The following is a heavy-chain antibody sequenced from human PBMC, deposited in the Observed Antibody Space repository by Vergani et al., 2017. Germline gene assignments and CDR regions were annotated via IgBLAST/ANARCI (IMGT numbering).Heavy chain of an antibody. CDR3: ARALGSSWQFDY. J-gene: IGHJ4*02. D-gene: IGHD6-13*01. Sequence: HVQLQESGPGLVKPSQTLSLTCTVSGGSISSGSYYWSCIRQPAGKGLEWIGRIYTSGSTNYNPSLKSRVTISVDTSKNQFSLKLSSVTAADTAVYYCARALGSSWQFDYWGQGTLVTVSS. CDR1: GGSISSGSYY. CDR2: IYTSGST. V-gene: IGHV4-61*02.